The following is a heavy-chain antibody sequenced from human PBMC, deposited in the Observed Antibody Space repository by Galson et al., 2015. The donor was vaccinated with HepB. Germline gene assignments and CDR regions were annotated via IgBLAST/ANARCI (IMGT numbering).Heavy chain of an antibody. CDR1: GFTVSSNY. D-gene: IGHD7-27*01. CDR2: IYGGSNT. Sequence: SLRLSCAASGFTVSSNYMNWVRQAPGKGLEWVSVIYGGSNTYYADFVKGRFTISRDDSKNTVYLQMNSLRAEDTAVYYCAQLGTGYWGQGTLVTVSS. CDR3: AQLGTGY. J-gene: IGHJ4*02. V-gene: IGHV3-53*01.